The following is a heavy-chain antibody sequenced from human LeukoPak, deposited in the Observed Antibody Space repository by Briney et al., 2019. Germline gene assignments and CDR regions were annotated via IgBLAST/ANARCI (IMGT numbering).Heavy chain of an antibody. Sequence: GGSLRLSCAASGFTFSSYGMHWVRQAPGKGLEWVAVISYDGSNKYYADSVKGRFTISRDNSKNTLYLQMNSLRAEDTAVYYCAKLGSLDYYDSSGYYSPLPYLDYWGQGTLVTVSS. CDR1: GFTFSSYG. CDR2: ISYDGSNK. J-gene: IGHJ4*02. V-gene: IGHV3-30*18. CDR3: AKLGSLDYYDSSGYYSPLPYLDY. D-gene: IGHD3-22*01.